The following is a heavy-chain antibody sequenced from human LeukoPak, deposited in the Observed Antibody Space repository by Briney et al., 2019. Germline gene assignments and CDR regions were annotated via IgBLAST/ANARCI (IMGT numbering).Heavy chain of an antibody. D-gene: IGHD5-24*01. V-gene: IGHV3-21*01. CDR2: ISSSSSYI. J-gene: IGHJ4*02. CDR1: GFTFSSYS. CDR3: ARGRRRWLQSVLTTHPEYYFDY. Sequence: GGSLRLSCAASGFTFSSYSMNWVRQAPGKGLEWVSSISSSSSYIYYADSVKGRFTISRDNAKNSLYLQMNSLGAEDTAVYYCARGRRRWLQSVLTTHPEYYFDYWGQGTLVTVSS.